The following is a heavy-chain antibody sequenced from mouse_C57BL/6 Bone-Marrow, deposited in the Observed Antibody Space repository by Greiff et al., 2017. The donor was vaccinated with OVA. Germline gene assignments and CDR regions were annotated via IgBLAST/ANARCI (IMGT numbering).Heavy chain of an antibody. CDR1: GFNIKDDY. J-gene: IGHJ3*01. V-gene: IGHV14-4*01. D-gene: IGHD2-1*01. CDR3: TTDGNPAWFAY. Sequence: EVKVVESGAELVRPGASVKLSCTASGFNIKDDYMHWVKQRPEQGLEWIGWIDPENGDTEYASKFQGKATITADTSSNTAYLQLSSLTSEDTAVYYCTTDGNPAWFAYWGQGTLVTVSA. CDR2: IDPENGDT.